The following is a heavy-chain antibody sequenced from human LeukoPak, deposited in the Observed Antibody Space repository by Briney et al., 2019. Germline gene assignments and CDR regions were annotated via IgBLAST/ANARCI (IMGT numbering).Heavy chain of an antibody. CDR3: SRQAAQYDILTGYYRPGAFDI. V-gene: IGHV3-21*01. J-gene: IGHJ3*02. D-gene: IGHD3-9*01. CDR2: ISSSSSYI. Sequence: GGSLRLSCAASGFTFSSYSMNWVRQAPGKGLEWVSSISSSSSYIYYADSVKGRFTISRDNAKNSLYLQMNSLRAEDTAVYYCSRQAAQYDILTGYYRPGAFDIWGQGTMVTVSS. CDR1: GFTFSSYS.